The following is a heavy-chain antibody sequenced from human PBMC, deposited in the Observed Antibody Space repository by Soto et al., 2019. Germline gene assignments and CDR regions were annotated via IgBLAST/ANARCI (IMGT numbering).Heavy chain of an antibody. CDR1: GGTFSSYT. D-gene: IGHD2-15*01. CDR3: VRGVVVVTVSQWGWSDP. J-gene: IGHJ5*02. CDR2: INPMFGTT. V-gene: IGHV1-69*01. Sequence: QVQLVQSGAEVKKPGSSVKVSCKASGGTFSSYTISWVRQAPGQGLEWMGGINPMFGTTKYAQKFQGRVTITADESTNTAYMEMSGLRSEDTAVYDCVRGVVVVTVSQWGWSDPWGQEPLVIVSS.